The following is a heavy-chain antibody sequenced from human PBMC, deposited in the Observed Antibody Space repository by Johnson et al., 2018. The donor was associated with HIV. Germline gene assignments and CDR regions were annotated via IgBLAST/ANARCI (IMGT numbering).Heavy chain of an antibody. CDR1: GFNFDDYA. D-gene: IGHD3-16*01. CDR3: EREKIKGYAFDI. CDR2: ISWNSGSI. Sequence: VQLVESGGGVVQPGGSLRLSCAVSGFNFDDYAMHWVRQAPWKGLEWVSGISWNSGSIGYADSVKGRFTISRDNAKNSLYLQMNSLRAEDTAVYYCEREKIKGYAFDIWGQGTMVTVSS. V-gene: IGHV3-9*01. J-gene: IGHJ3*02.